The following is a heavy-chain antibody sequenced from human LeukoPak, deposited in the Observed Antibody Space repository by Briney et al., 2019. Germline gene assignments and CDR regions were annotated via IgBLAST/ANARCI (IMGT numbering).Heavy chain of an antibody. CDR3: AKDLDYYDSSGPFDY. J-gene: IGHJ4*02. CDR2: ISYDGSNK. V-gene: IGHV3-30*18. D-gene: IGHD3-22*01. Sequence: PGGSLRLSCAASGFTFSSYGTHWVRQAPGKGLEWVAVISYDGSNKYYADSVKGRFTISRDNSKNTLYLQMNSLRAEDTAVYYCAKDLDYYDSSGPFDYWGQGTLVTVSS. CDR1: GFTFSSYG.